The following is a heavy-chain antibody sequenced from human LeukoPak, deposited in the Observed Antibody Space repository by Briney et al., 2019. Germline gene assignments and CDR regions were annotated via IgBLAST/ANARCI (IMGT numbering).Heavy chain of an antibody. D-gene: IGHD2-21*01. CDR2: IYYSGST. J-gene: IGHJ4*02. CDR3: ARGEIPDY. CDR1: GGSISSYY. Sequence: HSETLSLTCTVSGGSISSYYWSRIRQPPGKGLEWIGYIYYSGSTNYNPSLKSRVTISVDTSKNQFSLKLSSVTAADTAVYYCARGEIPDYWGQGTLVTVSS. V-gene: IGHV4-59*01.